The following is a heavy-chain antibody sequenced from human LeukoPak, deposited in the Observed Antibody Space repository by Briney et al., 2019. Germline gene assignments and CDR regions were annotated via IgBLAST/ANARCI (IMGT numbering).Heavy chain of an antibody. CDR3: ARDGSGYSNT. D-gene: IGHD3-10*01. Sequence: PGGFLRLSCAASGFTFSNSWMSWLRQAPGKGLEWVANMKPDGGEKYYLGSVEGRFTISRDNAKNSLHLQMNSLRVEDTAVYFCARDGSGYSNTWGQGTLVTVSS. V-gene: IGHV3-7*01. CDR1: GFTFSNSW. CDR2: MKPDGGEK. J-gene: IGHJ4*02.